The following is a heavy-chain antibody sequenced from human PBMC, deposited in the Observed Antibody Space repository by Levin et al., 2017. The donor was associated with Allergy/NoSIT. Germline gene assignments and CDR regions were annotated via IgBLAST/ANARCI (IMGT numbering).Heavy chain of an antibody. V-gene: IGHV1-2*02. CDR2: IDPNSGDT. CDR1: GYTFTGHY. Sequence: EASVKVSCKASGYTFTGHYIHWVRQAPGQGLEWMAWIDPNSGDTEYAQKFQGRVTLTRDTSITTVYMELSSLGSDDTAVYYWARGGLVGVDDPLYKRFDPWGQGALATVSS. CDR3: ARGGLVGVDDPLYKRFDP. D-gene: IGHD1-26*01. J-gene: IGHJ5*02.